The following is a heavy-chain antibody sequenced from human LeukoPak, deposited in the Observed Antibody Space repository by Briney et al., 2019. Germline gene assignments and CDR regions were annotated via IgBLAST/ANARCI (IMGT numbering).Heavy chain of an antibody. CDR3: ARESVAGGFEY. D-gene: IGHD6-19*01. CDR1: GGTFSSYN. V-gene: IGHV1-69*08. Sequence: SVKVSCKASGGTFSSYNFIWVRQAPGQGLEWMGGIIPMQGTPNYAQKFQDRVTISADKSTTTVYMALTSLRYEDTAMYYCARESVAGGFEYWGQGTLVTVSS. J-gene: IGHJ4*02. CDR2: IIPMQGTP.